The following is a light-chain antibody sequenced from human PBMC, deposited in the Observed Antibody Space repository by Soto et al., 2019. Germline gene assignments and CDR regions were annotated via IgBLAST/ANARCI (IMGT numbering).Light chain of an antibody. Sequence: EIQMTQSPSTLSASVGDRVTITCRASQSISTWVAWYQQRPGKAPKVLIYDASNLQSGVPSRFSGSGSGTEFTLTISSLQPDAFATYFCQQYNEYLYTFGQGTKLEIK. V-gene: IGKV1-5*01. CDR3: QQYNEYLYT. J-gene: IGKJ2*01. CDR2: DAS. CDR1: QSISTW.